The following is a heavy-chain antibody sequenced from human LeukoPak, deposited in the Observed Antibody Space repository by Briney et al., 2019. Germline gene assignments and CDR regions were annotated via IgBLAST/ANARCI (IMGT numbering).Heavy chain of an antibody. Sequence: SETLSLTCTVSGGSISSGGYYWSWIRQPPGKGLEWIGYIYHSGSTYYNPSLKSRVTISVDTSKNQFSLKLSSVTAADTAVYYCARGGRGYSGSYNDYWGQGTLVTVSS. J-gene: IGHJ4*02. CDR1: GGSISSGGYY. D-gene: IGHD5-12*01. CDR2: IYHSGST. CDR3: ARGGRGYSGSYNDY. V-gene: IGHV4-30-2*01.